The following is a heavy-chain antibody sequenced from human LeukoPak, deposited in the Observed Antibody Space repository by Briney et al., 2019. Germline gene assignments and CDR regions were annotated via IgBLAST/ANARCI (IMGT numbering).Heavy chain of an antibody. J-gene: IGHJ5*02. D-gene: IGHD6-19*01. CDR2: IIPIFGTA. CDR1: GGTFSSYA. Sequence: ASVKVSCKASGGTFSSYAISWVRQAPGQGLEWMGGIIPIFGTANYAQKFQGRVTITADGSTSTAYKELSSLRSEDTAVYYCASIVAVAGTGANWFDPWGQGTLATVSS. V-gene: IGHV1-69*13. CDR3: ASIVAVAGTGANWFDP.